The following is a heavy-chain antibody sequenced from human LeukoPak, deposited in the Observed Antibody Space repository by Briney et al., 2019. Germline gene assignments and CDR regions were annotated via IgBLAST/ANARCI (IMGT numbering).Heavy chain of an antibody. CDR3: ATEGIVVVPAAYY. CDR2: VKSKTGGGTT. J-gene: IGHJ4*02. D-gene: IGHD2-2*01. CDR1: GFTFSSGW. V-gene: IGHV3-15*01. Sequence: KPAGSLRLSCAASGFTFSSGWMSWVRQAPRKGLEGVGRVKSKTGGGTTDYAAPVKGRFTISRDDSKHTLYLQMTSVKPDDTAVYYCATEGIVVVPAAYYWGEGTLVTVSS.